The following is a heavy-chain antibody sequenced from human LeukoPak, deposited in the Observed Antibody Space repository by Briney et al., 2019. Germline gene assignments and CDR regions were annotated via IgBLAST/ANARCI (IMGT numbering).Heavy chain of an antibody. CDR3: ARGLEVDYDDYGWTDY. V-gene: IGHV3-7*01. Sequence: PGGSLRLSCAASGFTVSNNYMSWVRQAPGKGLEWVANIKKDESEKYYVDSVRGRFTISRDNAKNSLYLQMDSLRVEDTAVYYCARGLEVDYDDYGWTDYWGQGTLVTVSS. CDR2: IKKDESEK. CDR1: GFTVSNNY. J-gene: IGHJ4*02. D-gene: IGHD4-17*01.